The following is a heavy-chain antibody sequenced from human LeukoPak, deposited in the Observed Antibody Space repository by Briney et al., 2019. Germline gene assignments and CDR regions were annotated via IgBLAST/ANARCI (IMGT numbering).Heavy chain of an antibody. V-gene: IGHV3-23*01. CDR2: ISGSGGST. J-gene: IGHJ1*01. CDR3: AKDSDYYHSSGYYYAYFQH. D-gene: IGHD3-22*01. Sequence: GGSLRLSCAASGFTFSSYAMSWVRQAPGKGLEWVSGISGSGGSTYYADYVKGRFTISRDNPKNTLFLQMNSLRDEDTAVYYCAKDSDYYHSSGYYYAYFQHWGQGTLVTVSS. CDR1: GFTFSSYA.